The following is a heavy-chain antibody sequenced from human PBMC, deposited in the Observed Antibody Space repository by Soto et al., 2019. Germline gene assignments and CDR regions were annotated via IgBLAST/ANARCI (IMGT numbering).Heavy chain of an antibody. D-gene: IGHD3-9*01. CDR3: EYLGALGALGNF. CDR2: ISGSGATT. V-gene: IGHV3-23*01. CDR1: GFTFITYA. Sequence: PGGSLRLSWPASGFTFITYAMSLVLQTPWKGLDWVSTISGSGATTYYADSVKGRFTISRDNSNNTLSLQMNSLRAEDTAVYYCEYLGALGALGNFWGQGFLVTVSS. J-gene: IGHJ4*01.